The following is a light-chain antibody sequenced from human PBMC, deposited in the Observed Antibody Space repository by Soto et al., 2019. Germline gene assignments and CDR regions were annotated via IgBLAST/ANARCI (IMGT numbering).Light chain of an antibody. CDR1: QSVSSSY. CDR2: GAS. CDR3: QQYGSSPFT. V-gene: IGKV3-20*01. Sequence: EIVLTQSPGTLSLSPGERATLSCRASQSVSSSYLAWYQQKPGQAPRLLIYGASSRATGIPDRFSGSGSGTHFTLTISRLEPEDFAVYYSQQYGSSPFTFGPGTKVEIK. J-gene: IGKJ3*01.